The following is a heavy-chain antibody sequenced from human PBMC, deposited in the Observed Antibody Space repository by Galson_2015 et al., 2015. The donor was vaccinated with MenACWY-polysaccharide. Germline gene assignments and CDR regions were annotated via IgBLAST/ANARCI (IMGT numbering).Heavy chain of an antibody. D-gene: IGHD2-15*01. V-gene: IGHV3-73*01. Sequence: SLRLSCAASGFTLSDPAIHWVRQASGKGLEWVGRIRSKANNYATGYAASVKGRFTISRDDSKNTAYLQMNSLKTEDTAVYFCTRDMRTLDFWSQGTLVTVSS. J-gene: IGHJ4*02. CDR2: IRSKANNYAT. CDR3: TRDMRTLDF. CDR1: GFTLSDPA.